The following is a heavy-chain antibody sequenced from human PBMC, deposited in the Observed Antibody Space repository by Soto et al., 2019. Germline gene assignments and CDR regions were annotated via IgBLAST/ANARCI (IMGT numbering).Heavy chain of an antibody. CDR2: TSNNGDRT. D-gene: IGHD6-19*01. Sequence: GGSLRLSCAVSGFTFTDHAMTWVRQAPGKGLEWVSTTSNNGDRTFYADSVKGRFTVSTDRTNNTLYLQMNSLRADDTAVYFCARPPLYSNGGYFDSWGQGTLVTVSS. CDR3: ARPPLYSNGGYFDS. CDR1: GFTFTDHA. V-gene: IGHV3-23*01. J-gene: IGHJ4*02.